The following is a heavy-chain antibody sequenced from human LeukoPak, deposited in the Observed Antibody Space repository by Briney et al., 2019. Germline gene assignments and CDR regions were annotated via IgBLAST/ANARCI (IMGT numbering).Heavy chain of an antibody. CDR1: GYTFTNYV. CDR2: INAGNGDT. D-gene: IGHD2-21*02. J-gene: IGHJ4*02. CDR3: VRDDCAADACYPGGY. Sequence: ASVKVSCKASGYTFTNYVVHWVRQAPGQRPEWMGYINAGNGDTKYSKNFQDRVTITRDTSASTAYMEVRSLTSEDTALYSCVRDDCAADACYPGGYWGQGTPVTVSS. V-gene: IGHV1-3*01.